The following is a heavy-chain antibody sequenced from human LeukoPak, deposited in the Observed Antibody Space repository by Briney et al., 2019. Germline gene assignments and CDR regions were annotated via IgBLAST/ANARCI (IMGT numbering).Heavy chain of an antibody. CDR3: ARLNDYGDY. J-gene: IGHJ4*02. V-gene: IGHV1-46*01. CDR1: GYAFTTYY. CDR2: INPSGGST. Sequence: ASVKVSCKASGYAFTTYYLHWVRQAPGQGLEWMGIINPSGGSTNYAQKFQGRATMTRDTSTSTVYMELSSLKSEDTAVYYCARLNDYGDYWGQGTLVTVSS. D-gene: IGHD2-8*01.